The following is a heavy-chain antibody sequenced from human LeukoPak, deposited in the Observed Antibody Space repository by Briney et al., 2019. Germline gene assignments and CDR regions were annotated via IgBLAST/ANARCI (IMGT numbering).Heavy chain of an antibody. V-gene: IGHV3-49*03. J-gene: IGHJ4*02. CDR3: TRDFGRSGVATINPVDY. CDR2: IRSTISGGTT. CDR1: GFTFGDYT. D-gene: IGHD5-12*01. Sequence: GGSLRLSCTASGFTFGDYTMSWFRQAPGAGLGWVGFIRSTISGGTTEYAASVRGRFTISRDDSKSIAYLQMNSLKTEDTGMYYSTRDFGRSGVATINPVDYWGQGTLVTVSS.